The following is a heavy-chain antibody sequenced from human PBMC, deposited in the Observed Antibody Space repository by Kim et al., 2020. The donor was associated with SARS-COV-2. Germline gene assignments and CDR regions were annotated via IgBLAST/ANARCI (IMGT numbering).Heavy chain of an antibody. Sequence: GGSLRLSCAASGFTFSSYAMSWVRQAPGKGLEWVSAISGSGGSTYYADSVKGRFTISRDNSKNTLYLQMNSLRAEDTAVYYCAKGSDVVVAATNWFDPWGQGTLVTVSS. V-gene: IGHV3-23*01. J-gene: IGHJ5*02. CDR3: AKGSDVVVAATNWFDP. D-gene: IGHD2-15*01. CDR2: ISGSGGST. CDR1: GFTFSSYA.